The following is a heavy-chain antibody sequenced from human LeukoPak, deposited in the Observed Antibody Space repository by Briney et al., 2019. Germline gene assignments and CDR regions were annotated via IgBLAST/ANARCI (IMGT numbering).Heavy chain of an antibody. CDR1: GGSFSGYY. J-gene: IGHJ4*02. D-gene: IGHD3-9*01. CDR3: ARHSPLRYFDWLSAGGGEQQPNFDY. CDR2: IYYSGST. V-gene: IGHV4-59*08. Sequence: SETLSLTCAVYGGSFSGYYWSWIRQPPGKGLEWIGYIYYSGSTNYNPSLKSRVTISVDTSKNQFSLKLSSVTAADTAVYYCARHSPLRYFDWLSAGGGEQQPNFDYWGQGTLVTVSS.